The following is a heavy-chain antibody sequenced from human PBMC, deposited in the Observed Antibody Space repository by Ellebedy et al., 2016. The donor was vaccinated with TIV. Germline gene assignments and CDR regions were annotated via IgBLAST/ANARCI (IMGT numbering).Heavy chain of an antibody. V-gene: IGHV3-7*03. CDR3: AKDRDYFYDSSGFDY. J-gene: IGHJ4*02. D-gene: IGHD3-22*01. Sequence: PGGSLRLSCAGSGFTFSFYWMSWVRQAPGKGPEWVANINKDGSEKFYVDSVKGRFTISRDNAKNSLYLQMNSLRADDTAVYYCAKDRDYFYDSSGFDYWGQGSLVTVSS. CDR1: GFTFSFYW. CDR2: INKDGSEK.